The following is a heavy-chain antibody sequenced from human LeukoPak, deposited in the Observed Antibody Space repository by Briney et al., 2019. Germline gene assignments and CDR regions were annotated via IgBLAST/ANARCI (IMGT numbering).Heavy chain of an antibody. CDR1: GFTFSSYW. J-gene: IGHJ6*03. Sequence: GGSLRLSCAASGFTFSSYWMHWVRQAPGKGLVWVSRINSDGSSTSYADSVKGRFTISRDNAKNTLYLQMNSLRAEDTAVYYCAKGQASGYYYEDYYYYYMDVWGKGTTVTVSS. CDR2: INSDGSST. D-gene: IGHD3-22*01. V-gene: IGHV3-74*01. CDR3: AKGQASGYYYEDYYYYYMDV.